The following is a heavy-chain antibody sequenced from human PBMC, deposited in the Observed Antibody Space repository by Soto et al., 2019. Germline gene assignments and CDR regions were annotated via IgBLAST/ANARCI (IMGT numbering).Heavy chain of an antibody. CDR1: GGSISSHY. D-gene: IGHD3-16*01. V-gene: IGHV4-59*08. CDR2: IYYSGST. J-gene: IGHJ4*02. Sequence: QVQLQESGPGLVKPSETLSLTCTVSGGSISSHYWSWIRQPPGKGLEWIGYIYYSGSTKYNPSLKSRVHISVDTSKSQFSLNLSSVTAADTAVYYCARQLHLGELSLSLDYWGQGTLVIVSS. CDR3: ARQLHLGELSLSLDY.